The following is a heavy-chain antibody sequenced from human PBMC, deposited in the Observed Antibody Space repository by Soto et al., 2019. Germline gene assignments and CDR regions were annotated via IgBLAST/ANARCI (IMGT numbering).Heavy chain of an antibody. CDR1: GDSITTYQW. V-gene: IGHV4-4*02. CDR3: ATCQLGEYYYAMDI. Sequence: XETLSLPCGVSGDSITTYQWWTWVRQTPGKGLEWIGEIYDSGNTRYNPSLKSRVTISKDTSKNELSLKLNSVTVADTAVYYCATCQLGEYYYAMDIWGQGTTVTVSS. J-gene: IGHJ6*02. D-gene: IGHD7-27*01. CDR2: IYDSGNT.